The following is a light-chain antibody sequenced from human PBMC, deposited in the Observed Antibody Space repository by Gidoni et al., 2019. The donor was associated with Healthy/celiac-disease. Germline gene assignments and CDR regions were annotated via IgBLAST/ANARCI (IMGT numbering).Light chain of an antibody. J-gene: IGKJ1*01. CDR2: GAS. CDR1: QSVSSSY. V-gene: IGKV3-20*01. Sequence: EIVLTQSPGTLSWSPGERATLSCRASQSVSSSYLAWYQQKPGQAPSLLIYGASSRATGIPDRFSGSGSGTDFTLTISRLEPEDFAVYYCQQYGSSPLTFGQGTKVEIK. CDR3: QQYGSSPLT.